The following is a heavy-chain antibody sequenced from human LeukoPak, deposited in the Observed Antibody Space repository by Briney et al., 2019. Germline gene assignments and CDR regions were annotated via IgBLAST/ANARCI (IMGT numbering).Heavy chain of an antibody. CDR2: IYHSGTT. CDR3: ARGWSILRGGDWFDP. CDR1: DYSISSGDY. Sequence: SETLSLTCTVSDYSISSGDYWGWIRQPPGKGLEWIGSIYHSGTTYYTPSLKSRVTISVDMSKNQFSLKLSSVTAADTAVYYCARGWSILRGGDWFDPLGQGTLVTISS. J-gene: IGHJ5*02. D-gene: IGHD3-3*02. V-gene: IGHV4-38-2*02.